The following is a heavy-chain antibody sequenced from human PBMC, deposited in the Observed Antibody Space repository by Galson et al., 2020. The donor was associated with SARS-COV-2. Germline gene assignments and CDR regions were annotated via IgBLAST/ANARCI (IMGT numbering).Heavy chain of an antibody. D-gene: IGHD3-22*01. V-gene: IGHV1-18*04. CDR2: ISYYNGNT. Sequence: ASVKVSCKASGYTFANYGISWVRQAPGQGLEWVGWISYYNGNTNYAEKVQGRVTLTTDASTSTAYMELRYLRPDDTAVYYCARRGYYYDSRGHYSGDAFDIWGQGTMVTVSS. CDR3: ARRGYYYDSRGHYSGDAFDI. J-gene: IGHJ3*02. CDR1: GYTFANYG.